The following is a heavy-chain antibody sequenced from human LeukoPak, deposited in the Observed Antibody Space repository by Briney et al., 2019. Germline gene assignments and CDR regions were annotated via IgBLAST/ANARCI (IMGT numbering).Heavy chain of an antibody. V-gene: IGHV1-2*02. Sequence: ASVKVSCKASGYTFISYSISWVRQAPGQGLEWMGWINPNSGGTNYAQKFQGRVTMTRDTSISTAYMELSRLRSDDTAVYYCARGNVDTAMPVRWGQGTMVTVSS. CDR2: INPNSGGT. J-gene: IGHJ3*01. CDR1: GYTFISYS. D-gene: IGHD5-18*01. CDR3: ARGNVDTAMPVR.